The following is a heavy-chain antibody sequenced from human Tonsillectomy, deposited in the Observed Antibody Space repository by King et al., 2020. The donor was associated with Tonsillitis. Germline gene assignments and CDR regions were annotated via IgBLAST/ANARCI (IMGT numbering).Heavy chain of an antibody. CDR2: ISGEVGGT. CDR1: GFTLDDYA. V-gene: IGHV3-43D*03. CDR3: AKEGDSSGWTGNFDY. J-gene: IGHJ4*02. Sequence: VQLVESGGVVVQPGGSLGLSFEAPGFTLDDYAMHWVGQAPGKGLGWASLISGEVGGTSYADSVKGRFTISRDNSKNSLYLQMNSLRAEDTALYYCAKEGDSSGWTGNFDYWGQGTLVTVSS. D-gene: IGHD6-19*01.